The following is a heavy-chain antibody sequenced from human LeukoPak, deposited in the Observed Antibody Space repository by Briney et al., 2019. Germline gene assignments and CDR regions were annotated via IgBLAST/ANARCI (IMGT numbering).Heavy chain of an antibody. CDR3: ARAKRDYCGSGSYYNGDAFDI. J-gene: IGHJ3*02. Sequence: PSETLSLTCTVSGGSISSYYWSWIRQPPGKGLEWIGYIYYSGSTNYNPSLKSRVTISVDTSKNQFSLKLSSVTAADTAVYYCARAKRDYCGSGSYYNGDAFDIWGQGTMVTVSS. D-gene: IGHD3-10*01. CDR2: IYYSGST. V-gene: IGHV4-59*01. CDR1: GGSISSYY.